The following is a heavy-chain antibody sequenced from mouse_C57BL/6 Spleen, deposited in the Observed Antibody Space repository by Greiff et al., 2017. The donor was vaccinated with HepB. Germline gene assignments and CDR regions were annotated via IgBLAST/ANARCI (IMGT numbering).Heavy chain of an antibody. J-gene: IGHJ2*01. V-gene: IGHV1-55*01. CDR3: ASSLTTVVATPLDY. D-gene: IGHD1-1*01. CDR2: IYPGSGST. CDR1: GYTFTSYW. Sequence: VQLQQSGAELVKPGASVKMSCKASGYTFTSYWITWVKQRPGQGLEWIGDIYPGSGSTNYNEKFKSKATLTVDTSSSTAYMQLSSLTSEDSAVYYCASSLTTVVATPLDYWGQGTTLTVSS.